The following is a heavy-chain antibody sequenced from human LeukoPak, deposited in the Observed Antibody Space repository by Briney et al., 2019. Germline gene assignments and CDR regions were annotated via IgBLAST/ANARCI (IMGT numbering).Heavy chain of an antibody. CDR3: ARGGYYDSSGN. Sequence: RASVKLSCEASGYTFTGYYMHWVRQAPGQGLEWMGRINPNSGGTNYAQKFQGRVTITRDTSISTAYMELSRLRSDDTAVYYCARGGYYDSSGNWGQGTLVTVSS. V-gene: IGHV1-2*06. D-gene: IGHD3-22*01. CDR2: INPNSGGT. CDR1: GYTFTGYY. J-gene: IGHJ4*02.